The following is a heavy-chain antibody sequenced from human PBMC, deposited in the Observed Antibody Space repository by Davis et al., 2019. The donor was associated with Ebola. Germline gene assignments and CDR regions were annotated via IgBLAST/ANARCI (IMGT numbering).Heavy chain of an antibody. V-gene: IGHV3-23*01. Sequence: GESLKISCPDSVITFSSYAMTWVRQAPGKGLEWVSAISGSGGSTYYADSVKGRFTISRDNSKKTLYLQMNNLRDEDTAVYYCARDSGTVFDIVTTNPYFDNWGQGSLVAVSS. D-gene: IGHD3-10*01. CDR2: ISGSGGST. CDR3: ARDSGTVFDIVTTNPYFDN. CDR1: VITFSSYA. J-gene: IGHJ4*02.